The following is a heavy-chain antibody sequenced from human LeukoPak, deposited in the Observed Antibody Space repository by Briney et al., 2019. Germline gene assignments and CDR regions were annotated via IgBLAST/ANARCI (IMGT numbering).Heavy chain of an antibody. CDR2: INHSGST. CDR3: ARGGRNMITFGQPWSCDY. J-gene: IGHJ4*02. Sequence: PSETLSLTCAVYGGSFSGYYWSWIRQPPGKGLEWVGEINHSGSTNYNPSPKSRVTISVDTSKNQFSLKLSSVTAADTAVYYCARGGRNMITFGQPWSCDYWGQGTLVTVSS. CDR1: GGSFSGYY. V-gene: IGHV4-34*01. D-gene: IGHD3-16*01.